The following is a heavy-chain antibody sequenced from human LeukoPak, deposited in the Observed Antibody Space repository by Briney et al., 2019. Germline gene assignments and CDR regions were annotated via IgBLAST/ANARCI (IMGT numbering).Heavy chain of an antibody. V-gene: IGHV3-9*01. CDR2: ISWNSGSI. Sequence: PGGSLRLSCAASGFTFDDYAMHWVGQAPGKGLERVSPISWNSGSIGYADSVKGRFTISRDNAKNSLYLQMNSLRAEDTALYYCAKDGAPLRFLEWLSYGMDVWGQGTTVTVSS. CDR1: GFTFDDYA. J-gene: IGHJ6*02. CDR3: AKDGAPLRFLEWLSYGMDV. D-gene: IGHD3-3*01.